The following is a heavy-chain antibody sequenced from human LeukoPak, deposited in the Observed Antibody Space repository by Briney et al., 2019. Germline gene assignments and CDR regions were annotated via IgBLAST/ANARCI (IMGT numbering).Heavy chain of an antibody. CDR1: GFTFSNYS. J-gene: IGHJ4*02. CDR2: ISNSSSHI. D-gene: IGHD6-19*01. CDR3: ARRVAVADNYFDY. V-gene: IGHV3-21*01. Sequence: GGSLRLSCAASGFTFSNYSMHCVRQARGRGLEWVSSISNSSSHIFYADSVKGRYTISRHNANNSLYLQMNSLRAEDTGVYYCARRVAVADNYFDYWGQGTLVTVSS.